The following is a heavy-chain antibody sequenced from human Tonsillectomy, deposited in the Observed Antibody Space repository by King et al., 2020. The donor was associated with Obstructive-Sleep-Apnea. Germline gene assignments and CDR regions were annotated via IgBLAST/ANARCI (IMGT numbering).Heavy chain of an antibody. CDR3: ARSVLYGDYALDY. J-gene: IGHJ4*02. CDR1: GFTFSSYW. Sequence: VQLVESGGGLVQPGGSLRLSCAASGFTFSSYWMNWVRQAPGKGLEWVANIKQDGNEKYYMDSVQGRFSISREHAKNSLSLQMNSLRAEDTAVYYCARSVLYGDYALDYWGQGTLVTVSS. V-gene: IGHV3-7*03. CDR2: IKQDGNEK. D-gene: IGHD4-17*01.